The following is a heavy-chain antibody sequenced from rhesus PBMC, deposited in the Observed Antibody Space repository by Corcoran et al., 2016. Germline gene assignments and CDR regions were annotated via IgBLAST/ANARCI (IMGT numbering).Heavy chain of an antibody. D-gene: IGHD4-35*01. Sequence: EVQLVETGGGLVQPGGSLKLSCAASGLTFSSYDMSWVRQAPGKGLEWVSAINSGEGRTYYADCVKGRFTISSDNSKNTLSLQMNSLRAEDTAVYYCAKDEDYGNLLYWGQGVLVTVSS. CDR1: GLTFSSYD. CDR2: INSGEGRT. CDR3: AKDEDYGNLLY. J-gene: IGHJ4*01. V-gene: IGHV3S5*01.